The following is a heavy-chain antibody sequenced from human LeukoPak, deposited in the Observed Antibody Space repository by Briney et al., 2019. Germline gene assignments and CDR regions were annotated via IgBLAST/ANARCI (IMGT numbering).Heavy chain of an antibody. Sequence: PSETLSLTCTVSGGSISSYYWSWIRQPPGKGLEWIGYIYYSGSTNYNPSLKSRVTISVDTSKNQFSLKLSSVTAADTAVYYCAGIDYYHSSGYYRGDAFDIWGQGTMVTVSS. CDR1: GGSISSYY. CDR2: IYYSGST. CDR3: AGIDYYHSSGYYRGDAFDI. D-gene: IGHD3-22*01. J-gene: IGHJ3*02. V-gene: IGHV4-59*01.